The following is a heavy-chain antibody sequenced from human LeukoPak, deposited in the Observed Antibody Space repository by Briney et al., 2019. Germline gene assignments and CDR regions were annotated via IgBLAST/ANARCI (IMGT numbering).Heavy chain of an antibody. J-gene: IGHJ4*02. CDR1: GGSVNSGSYY. V-gene: IGHV4-61*01. CDR3: ARDLLWSAGVDI. Sequence: PETLSLTCSVSGGSVNSGSYYWSWIRQPPGKGLEWIGYVYYSGSTNYNPSLKSRVTLSVDKSKNQFSLNLSSVTAADTAVYYCARDLLWSAGVDIWGQGILVTVSS. CDR2: VYYSGST. D-gene: IGHD3-10*01.